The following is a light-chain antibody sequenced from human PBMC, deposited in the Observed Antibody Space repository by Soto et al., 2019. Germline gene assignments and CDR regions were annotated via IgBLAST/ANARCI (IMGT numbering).Light chain of an antibody. CDR2: DVS. V-gene: IGLV2-11*01. CDR3: SSYADRNKFL. J-gene: IGLJ3*02. CDR1: SSDVGGYNY. Sequence: QSALTQPRSVSGSPGQSVTISCTGTSSDVGGYNYVSWYQQYPGKAPKLIIYDVSKRPSGVPDRFSGSKSGNTASLTVSGLQAEDEADYYCSSYADRNKFLFGGGTKLTVL.